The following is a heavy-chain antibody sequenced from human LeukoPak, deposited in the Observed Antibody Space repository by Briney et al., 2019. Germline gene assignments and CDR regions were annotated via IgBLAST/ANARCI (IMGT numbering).Heavy chain of an antibody. CDR2: INPSTGGT. J-gene: IGHJ4*02. CDR1: GYTFTSFF. CDR3: TREVRYTRHYDY. V-gene: IGHV1-2*02. Sequence: ASVKVSCKACGYTFTSFFIHWVQRAPGQGLEWMGWINPSTGGTTFAQRFQGRVTMTRDTSISTAYLDLSGLTSDDTAIYYCTREVRYTRHYDYWGQGTPVTVSS. D-gene: IGHD3-16*02.